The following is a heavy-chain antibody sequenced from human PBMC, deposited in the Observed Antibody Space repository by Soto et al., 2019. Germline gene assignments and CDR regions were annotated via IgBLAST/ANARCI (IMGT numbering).Heavy chain of an antibody. J-gene: IGHJ4*02. CDR3: AKEGRDPADDSGGYYYSDY. CDR1: GFTFSCYG. V-gene: IGHV3-30*18. D-gene: IGHD3-22*01. CDR2: ISYDGSNK. Sequence: QVQLVESGGGVVQPGRSLRLSCAASGFTFSCYGMHWVRQAPGKGLEWVAVISYDGSNKYYADSVKGRFTISRDNTKNTVYLQMNSLRAEDTGVYYCAKEGRDPADDSGGYYYSDYWGQGTLVTVSS.